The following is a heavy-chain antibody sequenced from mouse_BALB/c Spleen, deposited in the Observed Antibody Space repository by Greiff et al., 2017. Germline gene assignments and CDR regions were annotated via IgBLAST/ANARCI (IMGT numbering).Heavy chain of an antibody. CDR2: ISSGGGST. J-gene: IGHJ4*01. D-gene: IGHD3-1*01. CDR1: GFAFSSYD. CDR3: ARQLGPYAMDY. V-gene: IGHV5-12-1*01. Sequence: EVKLVESGGGLVKPGGSLKLSYAASGFAFSSYDMSWVRQTPEKRLEWVAYISSGGGSTYYPDTVKGRFTISRDNAKNTLYLQMSSLKSEDTAMYYCARQLGPYAMDYWGQGTSVTVSS.